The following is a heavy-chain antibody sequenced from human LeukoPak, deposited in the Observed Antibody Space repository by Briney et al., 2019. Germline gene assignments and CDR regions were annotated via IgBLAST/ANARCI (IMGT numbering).Heavy chain of an antibody. CDR1: VDSISSGGYS. Sequence: SQTLSLTCAVPVDSISSGGYSWSCIRQPPGKCLEWIGYIYHSGTTYYNPSLKNRVTISVDRSKTQFSLKLSSVTAADTVVDYCARGYDAFAIWSEARMVTVSS. V-gene: IGHV4-30-2*01. J-gene: IGHJ3*02. CDR2: IYHSGTT. CDR3: ARGYDAFAI.